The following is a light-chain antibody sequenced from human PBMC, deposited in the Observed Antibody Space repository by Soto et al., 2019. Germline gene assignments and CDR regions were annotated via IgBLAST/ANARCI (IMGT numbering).Light chain of an antibody. J-gene: IGLJ1*01. CDR1: SSDVGDNNY. V-gene: IGLV2-14*01. CDR2: DVT. Sequence: QSALTQPASVSGSPGQSITISCTGTSSDVGDNNYVSWYQQHPGKAPKLMIYDVTHRPSGISNRFSGSKSGNTASLTISGLQAEDEADYYCSPYTSSSTLYVFGTGTKVTVL. CDR3: SPYTSSSTLYV.